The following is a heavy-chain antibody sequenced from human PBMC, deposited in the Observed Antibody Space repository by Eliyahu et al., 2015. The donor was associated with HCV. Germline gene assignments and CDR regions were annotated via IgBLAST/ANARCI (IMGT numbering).Heavy chain of an antibody. J-gene: IGHJ4*02. CDR3: AHTPTVTVENTHFDS. D-gene: IGHD4-23*01. V-gene: IGHV2-5*01. CDR2: IYGNNDK. CDR1: GFSLTNTEVG. Sequence: QITLKESGPTLVKPTQTLTLTCSFSGFSLTNTEVGVGWIRQPPGKAPEWLTLIYGNNDKRYSASLRNRLTISKDTSRNLVVLTMTNVDAVDTATYFCAHTPTVTVENTHFDSWGQGTLVTVSS.